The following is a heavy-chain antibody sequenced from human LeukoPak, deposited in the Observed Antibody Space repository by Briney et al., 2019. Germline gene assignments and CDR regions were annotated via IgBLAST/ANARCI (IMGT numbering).Heavy chain of an antibody. Sequence: ASVKVSCKVSGYTLTELSMHWVRQAPGKGLEWMGGFDPEDGETIYAQKFQGRVTMTEDTSTDTAYMELSSLRSEDTAVYYCATQGDYTGWFDPWGQGTLVTVSS. CDR1: GYTLTELS. CDR3: ATQGDYTGWFDP. CDR2: FDPEDGET. D-gene: IGHD4-11*01. V-gene: IGHV1-24*01. J-gene: IGHJ5*02.